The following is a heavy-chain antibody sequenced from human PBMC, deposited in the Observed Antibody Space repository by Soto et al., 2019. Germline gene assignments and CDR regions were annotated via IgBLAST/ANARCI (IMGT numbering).Heavy chain of an antibody. CDR2: ISSTTNYI. V-gene: IGHV3-21*06. Sequence: PGGSLGLSCAASGFTFTRYSMNWVGQAPGKGLEWVSSISSTTNYIYYGDSMKGRFTISRDNAKNSLYLQMNSLRAEDTAVYYCARRLNDILTGSNRLDPWGHGTLVTVYS. D-gene: IGHD3-9*01. CDR1: GFTFTRYS. J-gene: IGHJ5*02. CDR3: ARRLNDILTGSNRLDP.